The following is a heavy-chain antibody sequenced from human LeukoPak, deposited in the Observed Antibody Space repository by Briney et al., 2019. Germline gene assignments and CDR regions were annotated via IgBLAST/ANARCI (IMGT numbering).Heavy chain of an antibody. CDR3: AKGVTYYYDSSDAFDI. CDR2: ISYDGSNK. J-gene: IGHJ3*02. V-gene: IGHV3-30*18. D-gene: IGHD3-22*01. CDR1: GFTCSSYG. Sequence: GGSLRLSCAASGFTCSSYGMYWVRQAPGKGLEWVAVISYDGSNKYYADSVKGRFTISRDNSKNTLYLQMNSLRAEDTAVYYCAKGVTYYYDSSDAFDIWGQGTMVTVSS.